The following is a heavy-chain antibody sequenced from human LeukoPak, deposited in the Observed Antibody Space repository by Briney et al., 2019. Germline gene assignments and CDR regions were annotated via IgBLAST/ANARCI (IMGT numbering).Heavy chain of an antibody. CDR3: TSASLRLDELYDAFDI. V-gene: IGHV3-74*01. Sequence: GGSLRLSCAASGFTFSSYWMHCFRQPPGKGLVWVSRSNSDGSSTSYADSVKGRFTIYRDNAKNTLYLQMNSLRAEDTAVYYCTSASLRLDELYDAFDIWGKGTMVTVSS. J-gene: IGHJ3*02. D-gene: IGHD3-16*01. CDR2: SNSDGSST. CDR1: GFTFSSYW.